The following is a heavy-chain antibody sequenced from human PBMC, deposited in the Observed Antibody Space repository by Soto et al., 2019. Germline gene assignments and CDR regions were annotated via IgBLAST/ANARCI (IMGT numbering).Heavy chain of an antibody. CDR3: ARLSQYCSSTSCLLYYFDY. Sequence: GGSLRLSCTASGFTFSSYWMSWVRQAPGKGLEWVANIKQDGSEKYYVDSVKGRFTISRDNAKNSLYLQMNSLRAEDTAVYYCARLSQYCSSTSCLLYYFDYWGQGTLVTVSS. CDR2: IKQDGSEK. J-gene: IGHJ4*02. V-gene: IGHV3-7*01. D-gene: IGHD2-2*01. CDR1: GFTFSSYW.